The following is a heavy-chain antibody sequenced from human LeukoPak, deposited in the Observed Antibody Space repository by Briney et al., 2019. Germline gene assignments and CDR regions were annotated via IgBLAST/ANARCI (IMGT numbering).Heavy chain of an antibody. V-gene: IGHV4-59*01. CDR2: IYYSGSTKY. Sequence: SETLSLTCTVSGGSISNYYWSWIRQPPGKGLEWIGFIYYSGSTKYKYNPSLESRVTISVDTSKNQFSLKLSSVTAADTAVYYCARGWPRGYSYGSSSDFDYWGQGTLVTVSS. CDR3: ARGWPRGYSYGSSSDFDY. CDR1: GGSISNYY. J-gene: IGHJ4*02. D-gene: IGHD5-18*01.